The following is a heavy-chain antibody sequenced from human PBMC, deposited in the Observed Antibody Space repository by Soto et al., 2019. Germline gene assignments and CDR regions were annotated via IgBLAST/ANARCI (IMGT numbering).Heavy chain of an antibody. D-gene: IGHD6-13*01. Sequence: QVQLVQSGAEVKKPGASVTVSCKASGYSFTSYGITWVRQAPGQGLEWMGWISGYNGNKKYAQKLQGRVTMTTDTSTSTAYMELRSLRSDDTAVYYCARDLGQQLVDYWGQGILVTVSS. CDR3: ARDLGQQLVDY. CDR2: ISGYNGNK. V-gene: IGHV1-18*01. J-gene: IGHJ4*02. CDR1: GYSFTSYG.